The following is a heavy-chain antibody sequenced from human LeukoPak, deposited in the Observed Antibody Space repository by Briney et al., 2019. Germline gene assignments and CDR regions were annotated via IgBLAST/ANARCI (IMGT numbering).Heavy chain of an antibody. Sequence: GGSLRLSCAASGFTFSSYTMNWVRQAPGKGLEWVSSISTSGSSMYHADSVKGRFTISRDNAKNSLYLQMHSLRAEDTAVYYCARDLADYSDYWGQGTLVTVSS. V-gene: IGHV3-21*01. CDR2: ISTSGSSM. CDR1: GFTFSSYT. J-gene: IGHJ4*02. CDR3: ARDLADYSDY. D-gene: IGHD2-21*01.